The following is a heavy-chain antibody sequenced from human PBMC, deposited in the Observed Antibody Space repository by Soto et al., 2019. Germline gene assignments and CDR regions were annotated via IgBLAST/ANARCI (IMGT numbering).Heavy chain of an antibody. CDR3: ARDRISRRMDYMDV. CDR2: IYSGGST. CDR1: GFTVSSNY. D-gene: IGHD2-8*01. Sequence: GGSLRLSCAASGFTVSSNYMSWVRQAPGKGLEWVSVIYSGGSTYYADSVKGRFTISRDNSKNTLYLQMNSLRAEDTAVYHCARDRISRRMDYMDVWGKGTTVTVSS. J-gene: IGHJ6*03. V-gene: IGHV3-66*01.